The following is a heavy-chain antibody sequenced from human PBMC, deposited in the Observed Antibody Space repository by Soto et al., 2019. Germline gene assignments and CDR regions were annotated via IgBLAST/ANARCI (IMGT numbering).Heavy chain of an antibody. Sequence: PGGSLRLSCAASGFTFSSSIMHWVRQAPGKGLERVSAISDSGGSTYYADSVKGRFTISRDNSKNRLYLQMNSLRAEDTAVYYCARDMVVYYDRRGHPAYWGQGTLVTVAS. CDR3: ARDMVVYYDRRGHPAY. CDR2: ISDSGGST. J-gene: IGHJ1*01. CDR1: GFTFSSSI. V-gene: IGHV3-23*01. D-gene: IGHD3-22*01.